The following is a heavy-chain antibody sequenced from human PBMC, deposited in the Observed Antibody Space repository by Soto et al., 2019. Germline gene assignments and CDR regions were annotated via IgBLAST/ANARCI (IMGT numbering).Heavy chain of an antibody. CDR2: IWYDGSNK. CDR3: ARGRIQLWLPPFDY. J-gene: IGHJ4*02. V-gene: IGHV3-33*01. D-gene: IGHD5-18*01. Sequence: GGSLRLSCAASGFTFSSYGMHWARQAPGKGLEWVAVIWYDGSNKYYADSVKGRFTISRDNSKNTLYLQMNSLRAEDTAVYYCARGRIQLWLPPFDYWGQGTLVTV. CDR1: GFTFSSYG.